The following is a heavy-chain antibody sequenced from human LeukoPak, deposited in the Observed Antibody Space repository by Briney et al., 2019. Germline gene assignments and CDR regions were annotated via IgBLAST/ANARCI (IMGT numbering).Heavy chain of an antibody. CDR3: ARRGLITIFGVVTYFDY. Sequence: PSETLSLTCTVSGGSISSYYWSWIRQPPGKGLEWIGIIYYSGSTYYNPSLKSRVTISVDTSKNQFSLKLSSVTAADTAVYYCARRGLITIFGVVTYFDYWGQGTLVTVSS. J-gene: IGHJ4*02. CDR2: IYYSGST. V-gene: IGHV4-39*01. D-gene: IGHD3-3*01. CDR1: GGSISSYY.